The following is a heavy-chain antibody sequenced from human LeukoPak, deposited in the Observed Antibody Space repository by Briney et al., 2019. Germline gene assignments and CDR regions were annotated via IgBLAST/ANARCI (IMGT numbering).Heavy chain of an antibody. V-gene: IGHV1-46*01. CDR1: GYTFTSYY. D-gene: IGHD6-19*01. CDR2: INPSGGST. J-gene: IGHJ4*02. Sequence: ASVKVSCKASGYTFTSYYMHWARQAPGQGLEWMGIINPSGGSTSYAQKFQGRVTMTRDTSTSTVYMELSSLRSEDTAVYYCAREDSSGWTFDYWGQGTLVTVSS. CDR3: AREDSSGWTFDY.